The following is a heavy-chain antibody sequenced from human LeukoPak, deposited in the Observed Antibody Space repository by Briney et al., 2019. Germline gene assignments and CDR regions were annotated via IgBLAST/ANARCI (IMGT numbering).Heavy chain of an antibody. CDR2: ISSSGSSI. CDR3: ARGPGYDYNY. J-gene: IGHJ4*02. Sequence: GGSLRLSCAASGFTLSSYEMNWVRQAPGKGLEWVSDISSSGSSIYYADSVKGRFTISRDNAKNSLYLQMNSLRAEDTAVYYCARGPGYDYNYWGQGTLVTVSS. D-gene: IGHD3-22*01. V-gene: IGHV3-48*03. CDR1: GFTLSSYE.